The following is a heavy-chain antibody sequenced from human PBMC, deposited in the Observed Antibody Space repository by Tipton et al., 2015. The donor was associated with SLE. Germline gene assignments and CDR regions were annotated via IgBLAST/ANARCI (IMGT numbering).Heavy chain of an antibody. J-gene: IGHJ5*02. V-gene: IGHV4-61*01. Sequence: TLSLTCTVSGGSISSSSYSWSWIRQPPGKGLEWIGYIYYSGSTNYNPSLKSRVTISVDTSKKQFSLKLSSVTAADTAVYYCARVVKGSSWYWFDPWGQGTLVTVSS. CDR3: ARVVKGSSWYWFDP. CDR2: IYYSGST. D-gene: IGHD6-13*01. CDR1: GGSISSSSYS.